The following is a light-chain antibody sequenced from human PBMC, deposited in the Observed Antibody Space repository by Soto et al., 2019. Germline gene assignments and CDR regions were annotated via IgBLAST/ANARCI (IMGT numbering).Light chain of an antibody. CDR3: SSYTSSSTLDWV. CDR2: DVS. V-gene: IGLV2-8*01. Sequence: QSVLTQPPSASGSPGQSVTISCTGTSSDVGAYKYVAWYQQHPGKAPKLMIFDVSQRPSGVPDRFSGSKSGNTASLTVSGLQAEDEADYYCSSYTSSSTLDWVFGGGTKLTVL. CDR1: SSDVGAYKY. J-gene: IGLJ3*02.